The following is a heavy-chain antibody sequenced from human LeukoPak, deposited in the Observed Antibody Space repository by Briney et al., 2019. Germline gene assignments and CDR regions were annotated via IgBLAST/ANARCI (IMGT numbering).Heavy chain of an antibody. CDR1: GYTFTSYA. CDR3: ARKQQLALGNY. Sequence: ASVKVSCKASGYTFTSYAMHWVRQAPGQRLEWMGWINAGNGNTKYSQRFQGRVTITRDTCASTAYMELSSLRSEDTAVYYCARKQQLALGNYWGQGTLVTVYS. J-gene: IGHJ4*02. V-gene: IGHV1-3*01. CDR2: INAGNGNT. D-gene: IGHD6-13*01.